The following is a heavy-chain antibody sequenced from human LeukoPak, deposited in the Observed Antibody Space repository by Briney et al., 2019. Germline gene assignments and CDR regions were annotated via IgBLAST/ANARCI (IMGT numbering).Heavy chain of an antibody. CDR2: IKQDGSEK. D-gene: IGHD2-2*01. Sequence: GGSLRLSCAASGFTISSYWMSWVRQAPGKGLEWVANIKQDGSEKYYVDSVKGRFTISRDNAKNSLYLQMNSLRAEDTAVYYCARVAGYCSSTSCYFGDFDYWGQGTLVTVSS. V-gene: IGHV3-7*01. J-gene: IGHJ4*02. CDR3: ARVAGYCSSTSCYFGDFDY. CDR1: GFTISSYW.